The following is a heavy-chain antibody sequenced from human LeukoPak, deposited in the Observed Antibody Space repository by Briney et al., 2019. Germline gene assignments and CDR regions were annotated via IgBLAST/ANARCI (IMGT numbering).Heavy chain of an antibody. D-gene: IGHD4-17*01. Sequence: PSETLFLTCTVSGVSITSSSYYWGWIRQPPGKGLEWIGSIYYNGDTSYNPSLNSRVTISVDTSKNQFSLKLSSVTAADTAVYYCARHSVTYPRYFDYWGRGTLVTVSS. J-gene: IGHJ4*02. CDR2: IYYNGDT. V-gene: IGHV4-39*01. CDR1: GVSITSSSYY. CDR3: ARHSVTYPRYFDY.